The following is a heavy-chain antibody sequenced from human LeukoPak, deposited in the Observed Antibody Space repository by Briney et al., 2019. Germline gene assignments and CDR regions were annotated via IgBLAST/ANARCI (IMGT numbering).Heavy chain of an antibody. CDR1: GGSYSSYA. V-gene: IGHV1-69*06. CDR3: AREMVLHYYGMDV. Sequence: SVTVSCTAPGGSYSSYAISWVRQAPGQGLEWMGGIVPMFASANYAQKFQGRVTITADKFTNAVYMELSSLRSEDTAVYYCAREMVLHYYGMDVWGQGTTVTVSS. D-gene: IGHD3-10*01. J-gene: IGHJ6*02. CDR2: IVPMFASA.